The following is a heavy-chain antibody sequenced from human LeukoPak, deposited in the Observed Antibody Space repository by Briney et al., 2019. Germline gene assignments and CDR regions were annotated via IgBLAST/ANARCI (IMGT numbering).Heavy chain of an antibody. J-gene: IGHJ6*03. Sequence: KSSETLPLTCTVSGGSIGTYYWSWIRQSPGKGLEWIGYIYVTGTRYNPYLQSRVTISVDRSRNQFFLKMSSVTAADTAVYYCARHIGGGIEDMDVWGKGTKVIVSS. D-gene: IGHD3-16*02. CDR3: ARHIGGGIEDMDV. V-gene: IGHV4-59*08. CDR2: IYVTGT. CDR1: GGSIGTYY.